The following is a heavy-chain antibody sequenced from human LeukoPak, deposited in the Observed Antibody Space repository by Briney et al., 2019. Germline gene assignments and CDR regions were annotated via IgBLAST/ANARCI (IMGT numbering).Heavy chain of an antibody. CDR2: MNPNSGNT. D-gene: IGHD6-6*01. J-gene: IGHJ4*02. CDR1: GYTFTSYD. Sequence: ASVKVSCKASGYTFTSYDINWVRQATGQGLEWMGWMNPNSGNTGYAQKFQGRVTITRNTSISTAYMELSSLRSEDTAVYYCARQTSIAAADYWGQGTLVTVSS. CDR3: ARQTSIAAADY. V-gene: IGHV1-8*03.